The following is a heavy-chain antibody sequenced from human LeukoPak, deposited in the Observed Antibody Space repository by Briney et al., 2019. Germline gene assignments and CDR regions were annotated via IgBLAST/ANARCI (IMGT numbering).Heavy chain of an antibody. D-gene: IGHD3-22*01. CDR2: IWYGGSNK. CDR1: GFTFSSYG. V-gene: IGHV3-33*01. CDR3: ARVSYYYDSSGYSEYYYYGMDV. J-gene: IGHJ6*02. Sequence: PGGSLRLSCAASGFTFSSYGMHWVRQAPGKGLEWVAVIWYGGSNKYYADSVKGRFTISRDNSKNTLYLQMNSLRAEDTAVYYCARVSYYYDSSGYSEYYYYGMDVWGQGTTVTVSS.